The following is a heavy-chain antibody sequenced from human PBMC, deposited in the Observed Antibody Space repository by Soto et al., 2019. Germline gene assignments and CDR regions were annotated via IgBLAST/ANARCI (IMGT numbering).Heavy chain of an antibody. D-gene: IGHD4-17*01. CDR1: GCAFSNYW. CDR2: IIPHFGTT. V-gene: IGHV1-69*06. CDR3: ANYYGDRNFYYYALDV. Sequence: QVQLVQSGAEVKKPGSSVKVSCKASGCAFSNYWLTWVRQATGQGLAWMGGIIPHFGTTKYAQQFEGRVTITADKSTSAVYMELLSLRFEHTAVYYCANYYGDRNFYYYALDVWGQGITGTVSS. J-gene: IGHJ6*02.